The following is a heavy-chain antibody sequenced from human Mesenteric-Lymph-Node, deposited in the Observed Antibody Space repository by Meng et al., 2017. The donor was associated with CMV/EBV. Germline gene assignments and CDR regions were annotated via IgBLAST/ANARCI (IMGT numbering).Heavy chain of an antibody. CDR3: ARDLRGKDDY. J-gene: IGHJ4*02. V-gene: IGHV3-74*01. Sequence: LSLTCVTSGFTFSAYWMHWVRQTPGKGLVWVSRLTPDGGMTDYADSVKGRFTISRDNAKSTLYLQMNSLRAEDTGVYYCARDLRGKDDYWGQGTLVTVSS. D-gene: IGHD5-12*01. CDR1: GFTFSAYW. CDR2: LTPDGGMT.